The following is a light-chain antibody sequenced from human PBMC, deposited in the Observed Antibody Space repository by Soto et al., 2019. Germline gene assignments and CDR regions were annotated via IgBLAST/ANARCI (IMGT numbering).Light chain of an antibody. V-gene: IGLV1-44*01. CDR1: SSNLGDNT. CDR2: SYD. Sequence: SVLTPPPSASGTPGQRVTISCSTSSSNLGDNTVNWYQQVPGTAPKLLIYSYDQRPSGVPDRFSGSKSGTSASLAISGLQSEDEADYYCAAWDASLDGYAFGTGTKVTVL. CDR3: AAWDASLDGYA. J-gene: IGLJ1*01.